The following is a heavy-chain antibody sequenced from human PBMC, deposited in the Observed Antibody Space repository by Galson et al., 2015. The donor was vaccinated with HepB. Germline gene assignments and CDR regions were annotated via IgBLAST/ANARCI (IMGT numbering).Heavy chain of an antibody. V-gene: IGHV1-46*01. D-gene: IGHD3-3*01. J-gene: IGHJ6*02. CDR2: INPSGGST. CDR3: ARDKYYDFWSGYYNYYYYYGMDV. Sequence: SVKVSCKASGYTFTGYYMHWVRQAPGQGLEWMGIINPSGGSTSYAQKFQGRVTMTRDTSTSTVYMELSSLRSEDTAVYYCARDKYYDFWSGYYNYYYYYGMDVWGQGTTVTVSS. CDR1: GYTFTGYY.